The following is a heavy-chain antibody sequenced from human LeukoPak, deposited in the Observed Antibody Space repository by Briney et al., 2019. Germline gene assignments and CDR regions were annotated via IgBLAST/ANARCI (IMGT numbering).Heavy chain of an antibody. J-gene: IGHJ4*02. D-gene: IGHD3-10*01. V-gene: IGHV4-38-2*02. CDR2: IYHSGST. CDR3: ARAGGYYGSGSFLDY. Sequence: SETLSLTCTVSRYDINSVYYWGWIRQPPGKGLEWIGSIYHSGSTYYNASLKSRVTISMDTSRNKFSLNLNSVTAADTAVYYCARAGGYYGSGSFLDYWGRGLLVTVSS. CDR1: RYDINSVYY.